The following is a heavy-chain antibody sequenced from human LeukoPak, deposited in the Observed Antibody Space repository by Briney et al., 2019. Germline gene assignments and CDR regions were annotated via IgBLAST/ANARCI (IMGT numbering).Heavy chain of an antibody. CDR1: GYTFTNYW. Sequence: GESLKISCTGSGYTFTNYWIGWVRQMPGKGLEWMGVIYPADSDTKYRPSFQGQVTVSADKSITTAYLQWSSLEASDTAIHYCARGNYASGNYYNVAFDYWGQGTLVTVSS. D-gene: IGHD3-10*01. V-gene: IGHV5-51*01. CDR3: ARGNYASGNYYNVAFDY. CDR2: IYPADSDT. J-gene: IGHJ4*02.